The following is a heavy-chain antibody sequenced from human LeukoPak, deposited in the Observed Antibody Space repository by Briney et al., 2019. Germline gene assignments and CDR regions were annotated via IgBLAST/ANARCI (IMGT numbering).Heavy chain of an antibody. CDR1: GGSFSGYY. D-gene: IGHD6-19*01. V-gene: IGHV4-34*01. CDR2: INHSGST. CDR3: ARGSGSGWYVAGDYYYYGMDV. J-gene: IGHJ6*02. Sequence: PSETLSLTCAVYGGSFSGYYWSWIRQPPGKGLEWIGEINHSGSTNYNPSLKSRVTISVDTSKNQFSLKLSSVTAADTAVYYCARGSGSGWYVAGDYYYYGMDVWGQGTTVTVSS.